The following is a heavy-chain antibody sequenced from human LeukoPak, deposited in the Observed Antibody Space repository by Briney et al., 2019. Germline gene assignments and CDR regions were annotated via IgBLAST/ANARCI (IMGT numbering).Heavy chain of an antibody. CDR3: ARDILRFLEWLIPDYGMDV. CDR2: IIPILGIA. Sequence: SVKVSCKASGGTFSSYAISWVRQAPGQGLEWMGRIIPILGIANYAQKFQGRVTITADKSTSTAYMELSSLRSEDTAVYYCARDILRFLEWLIPDYGMDVWGQGTTVTVSS. V-gene: IGHV1-69*04. J-gene: IGHJ6*02. D-gene: IGHD3-3*01. CDR1: GGTFSSYA.